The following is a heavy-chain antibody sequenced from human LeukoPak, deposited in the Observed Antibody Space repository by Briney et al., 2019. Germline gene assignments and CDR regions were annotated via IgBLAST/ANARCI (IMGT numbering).Heavy chain of an antibody. J-gene: IGHJ4*02. CDR3: AKGQGYNYGDSIDY. CDR1: GFTFNNYA. CDR2: INGGSGNS. V-gene: IGHV3-23*01. D-gene: IGHD5-18*01. Sequence: GGSLRLSCAASGFTFNNYAMTWVRQAPGKGLEWVSVINGGSGNSYYADSVKGRFTVSRDNSKNTLYLQMNSPRDEDTAVYYCAKGQGYNYGDSIDYWGQGTLVTVSS.